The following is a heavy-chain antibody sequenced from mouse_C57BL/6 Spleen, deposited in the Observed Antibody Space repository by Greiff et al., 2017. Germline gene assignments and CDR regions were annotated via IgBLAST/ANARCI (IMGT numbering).Heavy chain of an antibody. D-gene: IGHD2-5*01. J-gene: IGHJ4*01. CDR3: ATYSNYGMDY. V-gene: IGHV1-26*01. Sequence: VQLQQSGPELVKPGASVKISCKASGYTFTDYYMNWVKQSHGKSLEWIGDINPNNGGTSYNQKFKGKATLTVDKSSSTAYMELRSLTSEDSAVYYCATYSNYGMDYWGQGTSVTVSS. CDR2: INPNNGGT. CDR1: GYTFTDYY.